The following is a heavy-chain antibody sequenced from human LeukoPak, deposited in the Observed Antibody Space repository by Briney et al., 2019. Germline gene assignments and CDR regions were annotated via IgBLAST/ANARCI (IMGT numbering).Heavy chain of an antibody. CDR2: IIPIFGTA. Sequence: GASVKVSCKASGGTFSSYAISWVRQAPGQGLEWIGGIIPIFGTASYAQKFQGRVTITADESTSTAYMELSSLRSEDTAVYYCARGLGGYCSSTSCPFDYWGQGTLVTVSS. CDR1: GGTFSSYA. CDR3: ARGLGGYCSSTSCPFDY. V-gene: IGHV1-69*13. D-gene: IGHD2-2*01. J-gene: IGHJ4*02.